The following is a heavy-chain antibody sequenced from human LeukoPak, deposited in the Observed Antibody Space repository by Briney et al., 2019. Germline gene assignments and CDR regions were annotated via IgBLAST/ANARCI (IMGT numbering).Heavy chain of an antibody. Sequence: GGSLRLSCAASGFTFSSYWMSWVRQAPGKGLEWVANIKQDGSEKYYVDSVKGRFTISRDNAKNSLYLQMNSLRAEDTAVYYCARDTPYGDFLFDYWGLGTLVTVSS. CDR1: GFTFSSYW. CDR3: ARDTPYGDFLFDY. V-gene: IGHV3-7*03. J-gene: IGHJ4*02. D-gene: IGHD4-17*01. CDR2: IKQDGSEK.